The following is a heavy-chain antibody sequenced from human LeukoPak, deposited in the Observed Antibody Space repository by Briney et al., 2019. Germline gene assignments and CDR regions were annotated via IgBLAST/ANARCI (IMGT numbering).Heavy chain of an antibody. Sequence: ASVRVSCKASGYTFTSYDINWVRQATGQGLEWMGWMNPNSGNTGYAQKFQGRVTMTRNTSISTAYMELSSLRSEDTAVYYCARGRRAYSSGWYEGWFDPWGQGTLVTVSS. CDR1: GYTFTSYD. CDR2: MNPNSGNT. J-gene: IGHJ5*02. V-gene: IGHV1-8*01. D-gene: IGHD6-19*01. CDR3: ARGRRAYSSGWYEGWFDP.